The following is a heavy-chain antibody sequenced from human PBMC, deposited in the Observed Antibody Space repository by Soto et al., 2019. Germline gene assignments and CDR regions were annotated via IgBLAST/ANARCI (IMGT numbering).Heavy chain of an antibody. CDR1: GGSISSGGYY. CDR2: IYYSGST. J-gene: IGHJ4*02. V-gene: IGHV4-31*03. CDR3: ERDTQRGYSYGSFDY. Sequence: TLSLTCTVSGGSISSGGYYWSWIRQHPGKGLEWIGYIYYSGSTYYNPSLKSRVTISVDTSKNQFSLKLSSVTAADTAVYYCERDTQRGYSYGSFDYWGQGTLVTVSS. D-gene: IGHD5-18*01.